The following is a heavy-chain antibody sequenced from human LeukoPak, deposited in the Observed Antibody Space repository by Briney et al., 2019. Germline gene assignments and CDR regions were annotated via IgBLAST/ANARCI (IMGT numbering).Heavy chain of an antibody. CDR2: IIPIFGTA. CDR1: GYTFTSYG. J-gene: IGHJ3*02. V-gene: IGHV1-69*13. CDR3: ALRFLELKPVVGAFDI. D-gene: IGHD3-3*01. Sequence: SVKVSCKASGYTFTSYGISWVRQAPGQGLEWMGGIIPIFGTANYAQKFQGRVTITADESTSTAYMELSSLRPEDTAVYYCALRFLELKPVVGAFDIWGQGTMVTVSS.